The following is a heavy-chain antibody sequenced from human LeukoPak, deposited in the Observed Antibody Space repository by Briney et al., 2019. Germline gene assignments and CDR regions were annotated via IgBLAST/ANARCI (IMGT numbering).Heavy chain of an antibody. CDR1: GDSISSSDYY. V-gene: IGHV4-39*07. CDR3: ARQVATKGEWAFDI. CDR2: ISYSGTT. J-gene: IGHJ3*02. D-gene: IGHD5-12*01. Sequence: PSETLSLTCTVSGDSISSSDYYWSWIRQPPGKGLEWVGSISYSGTTYYNPSLESRITMSVDTSRNQFSLKLTSVTTADTAVYYCARQVATKGEWAFDIWGQGTMVTASS.